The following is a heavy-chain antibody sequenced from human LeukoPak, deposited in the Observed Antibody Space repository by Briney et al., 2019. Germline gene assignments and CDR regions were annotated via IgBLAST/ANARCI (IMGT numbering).Heavy chain of an antibody. D-gene: IGHD6-13*01. J-gene: IGHJ6*03. CDR2: IRYDGSNK. Sequence: GGSLRLSCAASGFTFSSYGMHWVRQAPGKGLEWVAFIRYDGSNKYYADSVKGRFTISRDNSKNTLYLQMNSLRAEGTAVYYCAKAAAGNYYYYMDVWGKGTTVTISS. V-gene: IGHV3-30*02. CDR3: AKAAAGNYYYYMDV. CDR1: GFTFSSYG.